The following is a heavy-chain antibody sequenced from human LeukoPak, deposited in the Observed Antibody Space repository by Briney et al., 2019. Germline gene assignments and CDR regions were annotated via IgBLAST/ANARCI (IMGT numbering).Heavy chain of an antibody. V-gene: IGHV4-59*08. CDR2: IYYSGST. Sequence: SETLSLTCTVSGGSMSSYYWSWIRQPPGKGLEWIGYIYYSGSTNYNPSLKSRGTISVDTSKNQFSLKLSSVTAADTAVYYCARHYYGSGSTLDYWGQGTLVTVSS. CDR1: GGSMSSYY. J-gene: IGHJ4*02. CDR3: ARHYYGSGSTLDY. D-gene: IGHD3-10*01.